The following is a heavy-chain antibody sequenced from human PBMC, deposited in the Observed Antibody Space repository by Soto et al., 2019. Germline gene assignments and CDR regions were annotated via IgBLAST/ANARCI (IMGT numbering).Heavy chain of an antibody. J-gene: IGHJ4*02. Sequence: QEQLVQSGAEAKKPGASVKVSCKASGYTFTDHYIHWVRQAPGQGLEWMGWINSNSGGTNSAQKFQGRVTMTRDTSISTAYMELTRLRSDDTAMYYCARDSPSLAYCGGDCYAIDYWGQGTLVTVSS. CDR1: GYTFTDHY. D-gene: IGHD2-21*02. CDR3: ARDSPSLAYCGGDCYAIDY. CDR2: INSNSGGT. V-gene: IGHV1-2*02.